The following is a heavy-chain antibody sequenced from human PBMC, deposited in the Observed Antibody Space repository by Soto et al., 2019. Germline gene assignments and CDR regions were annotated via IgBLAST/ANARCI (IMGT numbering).Heavy chain of an antibody. CDR1: GFTFSSYA. Sequence: GGSLRLSCAASGFTFSSYAMSWVRQAPGKGLEWVSAISGSGGSTYYADSVKGRFTISRDNSKNTLYLQMNSLRAEDTAVYYCAKSVPFDSTGFLVSYFDYWGQGTLVTVSS. J-gene: IGHJ4*02. CDR2: ISGSGGST. V-gene: IGHV3-23*01. CDR3: AKSVPFDSTGFLVSYFDY. D-gene: IGHD3-22*01.